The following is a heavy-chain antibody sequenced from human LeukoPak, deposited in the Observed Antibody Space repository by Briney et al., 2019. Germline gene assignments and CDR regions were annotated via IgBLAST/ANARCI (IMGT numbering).Heavy chain of an antibody. CDR2: MHHSGSA. J-gene: IGHJ3*02. CDR1: GGSISSYF. V-gene: IGHV4-59*01. D-gene: IGHD1-26*01. CDR3: ARDSAFEWDVFGDSFHI. Sequence: SETLSLTCTVSGGSISSYFWSWLRQSPGKGLEWIGFMHHSGSANSHPSLESRVTISMDTSKNQFSLKMSSVTAADTAVYYCARDSAFEWDVFGDSFHIWGRETVLPVPS.